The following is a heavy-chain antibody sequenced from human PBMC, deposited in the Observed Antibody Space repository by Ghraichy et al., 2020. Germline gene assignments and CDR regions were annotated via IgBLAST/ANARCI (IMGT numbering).Heavy chain of an antibody. CDR3: ARGAVQTNWYFDL. CDR2: ISSSSSYI. V-gene: IGHV3-21*01. J-gene: IGHJ2*01. CDR1: GFTFSSYS. D-gene: IGHD6-19*01. Sequence: GESLNISCAASGFTFSSYSMNWVRQAPGKGLEWVSSISSSSSYIYYADSVKGRFTISRDNAKNSLYLQMNSLRAEDTAVYYCARGAVQTNWYFDLWGRGTLVTVSS.